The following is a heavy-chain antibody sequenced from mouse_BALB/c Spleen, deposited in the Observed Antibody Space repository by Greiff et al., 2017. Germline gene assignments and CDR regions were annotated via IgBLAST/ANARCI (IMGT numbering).Heavy chain of an antibody. D-gene: IGHD1-1*01. J-gene: IGHJ3*01. CDR1: GFTFSSYG. CDR3: ARNYYGSSPRFAY. V-gene: IGHV5-6-3*01. Sequence: EVNLVESGGGLVQPGGSLKLSCAASGFTFSSYGMSWVRQTPDKRLELVATINSNGGSTYYPDSVKGRFTISRDNAKNTLYLQMSSLKSEDTAMYYCARNYYGSSPRFAYWGQGTLVTVSA. CDR2: INSNGGST.